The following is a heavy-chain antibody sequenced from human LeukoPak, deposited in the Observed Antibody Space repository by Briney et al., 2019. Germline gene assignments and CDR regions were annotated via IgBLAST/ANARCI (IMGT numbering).Heavy chain of an antibody. CDR1: GLTLSGYW. CDR3: TRARGNTYGYFEY. Sequence: GGSLRLSCAASGLTLSGYWMHWVRQAPGKGLVWVSRINGDASSTSYADSVKGRFTISRDNAKSTLYLQMNSLRVEDTAVYYCTRARGNTYGYFEYWGQGTLVTVS. CDR2: INGDASST. V-gene: IGHV3-74*01. J-gene: IGHJ4*02. D-gene: IGHD5-18*01.